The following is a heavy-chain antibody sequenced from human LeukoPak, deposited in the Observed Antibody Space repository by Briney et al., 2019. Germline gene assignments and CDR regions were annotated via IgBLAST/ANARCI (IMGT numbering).Heavy chain of an antibody. CDR1: GFTFSSYA. V-gene: IGHV3-30*04. CDR3: AREGDDILTGYRYVFDY. D-gene: IGHD3-9*01. J-gene: IGHJ4*02. CDR2: ISYDGSNK. Sequence: GRSLRLSCAASGFTFSSYAMHWVRQAPGKGLEWVAVISYDGSNKYYADSVKGRFTISRDNSKNTLYLQMNSLRAEDTAVYYCAREGDDILTGYRYVFDYWGQGTLVTVSS.